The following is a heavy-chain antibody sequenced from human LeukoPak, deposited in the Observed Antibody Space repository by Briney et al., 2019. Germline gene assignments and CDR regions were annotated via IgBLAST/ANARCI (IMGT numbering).Heavy chain of an antibody. CDR1: GFSLTAGGVA. D-gene: IGHD6-25*01. J-gene: IGHJ4*02. Sequence: ESGPTLANLTQTLTLICTFSGFSLTAGGVAVGWIRQPPGKALEWLALIYGNDDKRYSPSLKSRLTISKDTSKNQVVLTMTNTDPVDTATYYCAHRVSSGFDYWGQGTLVTVSS. CDR2: IYGNDDK. V-gene: IGHV2-5*01. CDR3: AHRVSSGFDY.